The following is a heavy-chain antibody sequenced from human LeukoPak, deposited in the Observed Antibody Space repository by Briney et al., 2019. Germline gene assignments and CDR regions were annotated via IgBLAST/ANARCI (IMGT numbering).Heavy chain of an antibody. V-gene: IGHV3-15*01. Sequence: GGSLRLSCAASGFIFNNAWMSWVRQAPGKRLEWVGRIKSKTDGGSTEYAAPLKGRFTISRDDSKKMLHLQMNSLKTEDTAVYYCTTDQRYWGQGTLVTVSS. CDR1: GFIFNNAW. CDR3: TTDQRY. CDR2: IKSKTDGGST. J-gene: IGHJ4*02.